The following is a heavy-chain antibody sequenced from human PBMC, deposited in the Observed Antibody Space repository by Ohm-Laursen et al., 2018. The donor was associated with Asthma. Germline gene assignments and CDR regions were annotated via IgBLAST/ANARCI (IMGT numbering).Heavy chain of an antibody. CDR1: GGTFSSYA. V-gene: IGHV1-2*06. CDR3: ASGVSSWYSFDY. J-gene: IGHJ4*02. CDR2: LNPNDGGT. D-gene: IGHD6-13*01. Sequence: ASVKVSCKASGGTFSSYAISWVRQAPGQGLEWMGRLNPNDGGTTSAQKFQGRVTMTRDTSISTAYMELSRLISDDTAVYYCASGVSSWYSFDYWGQGTLVTVSS.